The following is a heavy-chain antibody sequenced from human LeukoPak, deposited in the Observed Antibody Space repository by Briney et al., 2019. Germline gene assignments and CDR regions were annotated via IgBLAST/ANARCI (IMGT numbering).Heavy chain of an antibody. CDR1: GFTFSGSA. J-gene: IGHJ4*02. CDR2: IRSKANSYAT. V-gene: IGHV3-73*01. Sequence: GGSLRLSCAASGFTFSGSAMHWVRQASGKGLEWVGRIRSKANSYATAYAASVKGRFTISRDDSKNTAYLQMNSLKTEDTAVYYCTRQGVPAANYWGQGTLVTVSS. D-gene: IGHD2-2*01. CDR3: TRQGVPAANY.